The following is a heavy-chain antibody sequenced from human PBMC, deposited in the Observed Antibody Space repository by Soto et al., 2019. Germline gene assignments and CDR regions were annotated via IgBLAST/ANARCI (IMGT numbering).Heavy chain of an antibody. CDR2: ISGSGGST. V-gene: IGHV3-23*01. Sequence: GWSLRLSCTASGFTLNNHAMSWVRQAPGKGLEWVSVISGSGGSTYYTDSVRGRFSISRDSSKNTLYLQMSSLRAEDTAVYYCASPPRATVTDNIFDFWGPGTLVTVSS. J-gene: IGHJ4*02. CDR3: ASPPRATVTDNIFDF. CDR1: GFTLNNHA. D-gene: IGHD4-17*01.